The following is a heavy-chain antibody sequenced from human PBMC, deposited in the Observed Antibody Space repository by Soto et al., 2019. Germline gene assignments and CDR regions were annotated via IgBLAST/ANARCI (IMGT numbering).Heavy chain of an antibody. CDR3: ARQTRAPEY. CDR1: GFTFSSYW. D-gene: IGHD3-10*01. Sequence: GGSLRLSCVASGFTFSSYWMTCLRRTPGKGLECVANIKQDGGDMYYVDSVKGRFTISRDNAKNSLSLQMNSLRAEDTAVYYCARQTRAPEYWGRGTLVTVFS. J-gene: IGHJ4*02. CDR2: IKQDGGDM. V-gene: IGHV3-7*03.